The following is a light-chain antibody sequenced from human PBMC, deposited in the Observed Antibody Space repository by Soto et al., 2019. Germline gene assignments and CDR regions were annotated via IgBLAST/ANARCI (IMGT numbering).Light chain of an antibody. Sequence: DIQITQSPSTLSASVGDRVTITCRASQSISSSLAWYQQKPGPAPKLLIYKASTFPTEVPSRFSGSGSGRQCTLVISGVEADAFTTYFCQQYTDRWRFSHGTKVE. CDR1: QSISSS. J-gene: IGKJ1*01. V-gene: IGKV1-5*03. CDR2: KAS. CDR3: QQYTDRWR.